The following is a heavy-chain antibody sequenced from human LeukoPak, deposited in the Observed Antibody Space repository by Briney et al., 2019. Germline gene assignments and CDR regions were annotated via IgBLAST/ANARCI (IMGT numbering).Heavy chain of an antibody. V-gene: IGHV3-7*01. Sequence: GGSLRLSCAASGFTFSSYWMSWVRQAQGKGLEWVANIKQDGSEKYYVDSVKGRFTISRDNAKNSLYLQMNSLRAEDTAVYYCAKPWGITGTTHYFDYWGQGTLVTVSS. D-gene: IGHD1-7*01. CDR3: AKPWGITGTTHYFDY. CDR1: GFTFSSYW. CDR2: IKQDGSEK. J-gene: IGHJ4*02.